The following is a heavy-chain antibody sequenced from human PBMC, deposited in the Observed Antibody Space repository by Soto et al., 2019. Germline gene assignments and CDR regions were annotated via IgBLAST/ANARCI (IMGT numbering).Heavy chain of an antibody. CDR1: GFTFGSRA. V-gene: IGHV3-23*01. CDR2: ISGSGTNT. D-gene: IGHD3-3*01. J-gene: IGHJ4*02. Sequence: EVQLLVSGGDLVQPGGSLRLSCVASGFTFGSRAMSWVRQAPGKGLEWVSGISGSGTNTYYADSVKGRFTISRDNSKNTLYLQMNNLRVEDKAVYYCADGGEWSFNFEYWGQGTLVTVSS. CDR3: ADGGEWSFNFEY.